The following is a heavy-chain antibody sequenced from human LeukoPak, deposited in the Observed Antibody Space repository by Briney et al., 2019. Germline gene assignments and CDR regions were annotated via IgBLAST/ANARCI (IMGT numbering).Heavy chain of an antibody. D-gene: IGHD2-2*03. CDR2: IYYSGST. V-gene: IGHV4-59*12. CDR3: ARNGFFCLEF. J-gene: IGHJ4*02. Sequence: SETLSLTCTVSGGSISSYYWSWIRQPPGKGLEWIGYIYYSGSTSYNPSLKSRVTISVDKSKNQFSLNLNSVTAADTAVYYCARNGFFCLEFWGQGILVTVSS. CDR1: GGSISSYY.